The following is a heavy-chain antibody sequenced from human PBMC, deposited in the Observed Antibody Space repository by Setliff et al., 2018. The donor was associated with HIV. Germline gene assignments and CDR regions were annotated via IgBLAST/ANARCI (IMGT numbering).Heavy chain of an antibody. J-gene: IGHJ4*02. D-gene: IGHD3-9*01. V-gene: IGHV1-46*01. Sequence: ASVKVSCKASGYTFTSYHMYWVRQAPGQGLGWMGAINPSGGSTRYAQKFQGRVTMTRDTSTSTVYMELSSLRSEDTAVYYCARDLSISNPYYDILTGPGVYWGQGTLVTVSS. CDR1: GYTFTSYH. CDR3: ARDLSISNPYYDILTGPGVY. CDR2: INPSGGST.